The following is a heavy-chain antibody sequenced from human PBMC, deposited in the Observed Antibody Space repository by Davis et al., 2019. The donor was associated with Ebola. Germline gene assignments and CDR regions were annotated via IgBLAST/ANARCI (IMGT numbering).Heavy chain of an antibody. CDR3: VKKGHYDSSGYYGPFDY. D-gene: IGHD3-22*01. J-gene: IGHJ4*02. CDR2: IKQDGSEK. CDR1: GFTFSSYW. V-gene: IGHV3-7*03. Sequence: PGGSLRLSCAASGFTFSSYWMSWVRQAPGKGLEWVANIKQDGSEKYYVDSVKGRFTISRDNAKNSLYLQMNSLRAEDTALYYCVKKGHYDSSGYYGPFDYWGQGTLVTVSS.